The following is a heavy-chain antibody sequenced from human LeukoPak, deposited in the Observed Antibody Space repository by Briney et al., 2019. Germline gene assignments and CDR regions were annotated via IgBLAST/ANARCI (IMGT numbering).Heavy chain of an antibody. Sequence: ASVKVSCKASGYTFTSYGITWVRQAPGQGLEWMGGIIPIFGTANYAQKFQGRVTITADESTSTAYMELSSLRSEDTAVYYCAREVPACGGDCYVFDYWGQGTLVTVSS. CDR2: IIPIFGTA. D-gene: IGHD2-21*02. CDR1: GYTFTSYG. J-gene: IGHJ4*02. CDR3: AREVPACGGDCYVFDY. V-gene: IGHV1-69*13.